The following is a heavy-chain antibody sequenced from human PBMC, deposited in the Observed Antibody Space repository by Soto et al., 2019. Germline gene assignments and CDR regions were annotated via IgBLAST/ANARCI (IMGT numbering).Heavy chain of an antibody. V-gene: IGHV4-34*01. CDR1: GGSFSGYY. CDR2: INHSGST. D-gene: IGHD3-10*01. CDR3: ARAYSLWSTFGYYFDY. J-gene: IGHJ4*01. Sequence: SETLSLTCAVYGGSFSGYYWSWIRQPPGKGLEWIGEINHSGSTNYNPSLKSRVTISVDTSKNQFSLKLSSVTAADTAVYYCARAYSLWSTFGYYFDYWGQGTLVTVSS.